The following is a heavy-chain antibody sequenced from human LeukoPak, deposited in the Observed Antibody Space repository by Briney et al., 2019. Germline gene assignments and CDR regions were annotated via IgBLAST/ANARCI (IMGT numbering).Heavy chain of an antibody. CDR3: TTWDYVDY. J-gene: IGHJ4*02. Sequence: GGSLRLSCAASGFTFSSYSMNWVRQAPGKGLEWVGRIKSNVNGGTIDYAPPVKGRFIISRDDSKETLYLHMSSLKIEDTAVYYCTTWDYVDYWGQGTVVTVSS. D-gene: IGHD1-26*01. V-gene: IGHV3-15*01. CDR2: IKSNVNGGTI. CDR1: GFTFSSYS.